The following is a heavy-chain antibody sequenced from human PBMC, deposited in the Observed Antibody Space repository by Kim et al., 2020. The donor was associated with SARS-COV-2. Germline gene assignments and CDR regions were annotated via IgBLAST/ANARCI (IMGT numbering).Heavy chain of an antibody. J-gene: IGHJ4*02. CDR3: AREGGSGFDY. CDR2: IYSGGST. CDR1: GFTVSSNY. V-gene: IGHV3-53*01. D-gene: IGHD6-19*01. Sequence: GGSLRLSCAASGFTVSSNYLLCFRLAAGIGLEWVSVIYSGGSTYYADSVKGRFTISRDNSKNTLYLQMNSLRAEDTAVYYCAREGGSGFDYWGQGTLVTVSS.